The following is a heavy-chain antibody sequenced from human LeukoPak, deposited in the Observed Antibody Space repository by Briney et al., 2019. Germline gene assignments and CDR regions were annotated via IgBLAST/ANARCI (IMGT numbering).Heavy chain of an antibody. CDR3: AKYGGDSASWY. D-gene: IGHD4-23*01. CDR2: FDPEDGET. J-gene: IGHJ4*02. V-gene: IGHV1-24*01. CDR1: GYTLTEFS. Sequence: ASVKVSCKVSGYTLTEFSMHWVRQAPGKGLEWMGGFDPEDGETIYAQELQGRVTMTRDTSTDTAYMELSSLRSEDTAVYYCAKYGGDSASWYWGQGTLVTVSS.